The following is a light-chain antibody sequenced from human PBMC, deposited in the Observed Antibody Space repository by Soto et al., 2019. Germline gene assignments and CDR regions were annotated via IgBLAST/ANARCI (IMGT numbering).Light chain of an antibody. CDR2: DAS. CDR3: QQYGSSPFT. J-gene: IGKJ2*01. V-gene: IGKV3D-20*01. CDR1: QSVRSSY. Sequence: EIVLTQSPATLSLSPGERATLSCGASQSVRSSYLAWYQQKPGLAPRLLIYDASSRATGIPDRFSGSGSGTDFTLTISRLMPEDFAVYYCQQYGSSPFTVGQGTKLEIK.